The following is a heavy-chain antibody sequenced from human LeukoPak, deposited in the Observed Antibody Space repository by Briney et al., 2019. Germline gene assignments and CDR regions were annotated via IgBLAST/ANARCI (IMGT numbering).Heavy chain of an antibody. CDR1: GFTFSRFS. V-gene: IGHV3-48*04. D-gene: IGHD3-3*01. J-gene: IGHJ3*02. Sequence: GGSLRLSCSASGFTFSRFSVNWVRQAPGKVLEWVSYISSSGSTIFYADSVKGRFTISRDNAKNSLYLQTNRLRAEDTAVYYCARDKNGVFDIWGQGTMVTVSS. CDR3: ARDKNGVFDI. CDR2: ISSSGSTI.